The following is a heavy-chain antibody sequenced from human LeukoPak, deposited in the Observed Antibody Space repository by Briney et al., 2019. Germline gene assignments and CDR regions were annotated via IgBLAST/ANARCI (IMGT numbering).Heavy chain of an antibody. CDR3: ARLGHSSSWFIDY. CDR1: GGSISSYY. J-gene: IGHJ4*02. D-gene: IGHD6-13*01. Sequence: SETLSLTCTVSGGSISSYYWSWIRQPPGKGLEWIGYIYYSGSTYYNPSLKSRVTISVDTSKNQFSLKLSSVTAADTAVYYCARLGHSSSWFIDYWGQGTLVTVSS. V-gene: IGHV4-59*12. CDR2: IYYSGST.